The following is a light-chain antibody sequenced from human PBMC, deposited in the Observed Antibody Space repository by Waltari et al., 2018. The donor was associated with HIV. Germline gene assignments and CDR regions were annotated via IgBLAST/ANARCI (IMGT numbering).Light chain of an antibody. CDR3: CSYIGNYTWV. CDR2: DVS. J-gene: IGLJ3*02. CDR1: TSDNGTYKW. Sequence: QSALTQPRSVSGSPGQSAPIACTGTTSDNGTYKWVPWYQQNPGKVPKLMIYDVSERPSGVPDRFSGSKSGNTASLTISGLQADDEADYYCCSYIGNYTWVFGGGTKLTVL. V-gene: IGLV2-11*01.